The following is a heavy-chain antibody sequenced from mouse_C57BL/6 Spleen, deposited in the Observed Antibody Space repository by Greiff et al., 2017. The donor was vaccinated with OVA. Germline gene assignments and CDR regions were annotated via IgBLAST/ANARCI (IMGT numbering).Heavy chain of an antibody. V-gene: IGHV1-64*01. CDR2: IHPNSGST. J-gene: IGHJ2*01. Sequence: VQLQQSGAELVKPGASVKLSCKASGYTFTSYWMHWVKQRPGQGLEWIGMIHPNSGSTNYNEKFKSKATLTVEKSSSTAYMQLSSLTSEDSAVYYCARSGYDYYYFDYWGQGTTLTVSS. CDR3: ARSGYDYYYFDY. CDR1: GYTFTSYW. D-gene: IGHD2-4*01.